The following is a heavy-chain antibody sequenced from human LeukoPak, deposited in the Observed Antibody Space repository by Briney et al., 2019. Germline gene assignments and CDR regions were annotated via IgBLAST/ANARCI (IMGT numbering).Heavy chain of an antibody. V-gene: IGHV3-21*01. D-gene: IGHD2-8*01. CDR2: ISSSSSYI. CDR1: GFRFNTYS. CDR3: AKARDNTNYLGYYYGLDV. Sequence: PGGSLRLSCVVSGFRFNTYSMTWVRQAPGKGLEWVASISSSSSYIFYADSVTGRLTISRDNTKNSLYLQLNNLRVEDTAVYYCAKARDNTNYLGYYYGLDVWGQGTTVTVSS. J-gene: IGHJ6*02.